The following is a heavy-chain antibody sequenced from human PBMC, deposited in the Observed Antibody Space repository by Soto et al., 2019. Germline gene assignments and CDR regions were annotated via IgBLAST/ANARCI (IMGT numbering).Heavy chain of an antibody. J-gene: IGHJ6*01. CDR2: IYYSGST. D-gene: IGHD2-2*01. V-gene: IGHV4-31*03. Sequence: SETLSLTCTVSGGSISSGGYYWGWIRQHPGKGLEWIGYIYYSGSTYYNPSLKSRVTISVDTSKNQFSLKLSSVTAADTAVYYCARDSRRDRVVRDGSYYYGMDVWGQGTTGNVSS. CDR3: ARDSRRDRVVRDGSYYYGMDV. CDR1: GGSISSGGYY.